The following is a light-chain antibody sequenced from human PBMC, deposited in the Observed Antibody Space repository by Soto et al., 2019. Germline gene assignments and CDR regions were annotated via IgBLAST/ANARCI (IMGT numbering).Light chain of an antibody. Sequence: QSALTQPASVSGSPGQSITISCTGTSSNVGAYNYVSWYQQHPGKVPKLMIYHVSNRPSGVSNRFSGSKSGDTASLTISGLQAEDEAEYYCSSYTTSSTVLFGGGTQLTVL. J-gene: IGLJ2*01. V-gene: IGLV2-14*03. CDR2: HVS. CDR1: SSNVGAYNY. CDR3: SSYTTSSTVL.